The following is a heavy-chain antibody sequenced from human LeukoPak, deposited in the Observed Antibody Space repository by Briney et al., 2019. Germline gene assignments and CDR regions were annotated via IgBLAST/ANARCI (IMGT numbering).Heavy chain of an antibody. D-gene: IGHD3-22*01. CDR3: ARRRPVYYDSSGRGAFDI. V-gene: IGHV4-34*01. CDR1: GGSFSGYY. Sequence: PSETLSLTCAVYGGSFSGYYWSWIRQPPGKGLDWIGEINHSGSTNYNPSLKSRVTISVDTSKNQFSLKLSSVTAADTAVYYCARRRPVYYDSSGRGAFDIWGQGTMVTVSS. J-gene: IGHJ3*02. CDR2: INHSGST.